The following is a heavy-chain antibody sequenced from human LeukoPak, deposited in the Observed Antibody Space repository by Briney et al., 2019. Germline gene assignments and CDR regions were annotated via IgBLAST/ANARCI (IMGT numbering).Heavy chain of an antibody. Sequence: PGGSLRLSCAASGFTFSNAWMSWVRQAPGKGLEWVSGISPGGEITYYADSVKGRFTISRDNSKNTLYLQMNSLRAEDTAVYYCAKDSTGDYGVNDYWGQGTLVTVSS. CDR3: AKDSTGDYGVNDY. CDR2: ISPGGEIT. CDR1: GFTFSNAW. V-gene: IGHV3-23*01. D-gene: IGHD4-17*01. J-gene: IGHJ4*02.